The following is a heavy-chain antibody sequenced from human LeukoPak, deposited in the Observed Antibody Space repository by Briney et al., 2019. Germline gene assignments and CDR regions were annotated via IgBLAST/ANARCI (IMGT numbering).Heavy chain of an antibody. CDR1: GFSLSRFG. D-gene: IGHD3-10*01. V-gene: IGHV3-48*01. CDR2: ISSSSNTI. CDR3: ARSHQTETLYGSGSPHLDY. Sequence: GGSLRLSCVASGFSLSRFGMHWVRQAPGKGLEWVSYISSSSNTIYYADSVKGRFTISRDNAKNSLYLQMNSLRAEDTAVYYCARSHQTETLYGSGSPHLDYWGQGTLVTVSS. J-gene: IGHJ4*02.